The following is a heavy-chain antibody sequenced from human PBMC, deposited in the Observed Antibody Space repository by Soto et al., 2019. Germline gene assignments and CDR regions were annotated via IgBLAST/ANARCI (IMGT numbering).Heavy chain of an antibody. V-gene: IGHV4-30-4*01. CDR2: IYYSGST. CDR3: ARETRPNYYDSSGPHDAFDI. CDR1: GGSISSGDYY. Sequence: QVQLQESGPGLVKPSQTLSLTCTVSGGSISSGDYYWSWIRQPPGKGLEWIGYIYYSGSTYYNPSLKSRVTISVDTSKNQFSLKLSSVTAADTAVYYCARETRPNYYDSSGPHDAFDIWGQGTMVTVSS. D-gene: IGHD3-22*01. J-gene: IGHJ3*02.